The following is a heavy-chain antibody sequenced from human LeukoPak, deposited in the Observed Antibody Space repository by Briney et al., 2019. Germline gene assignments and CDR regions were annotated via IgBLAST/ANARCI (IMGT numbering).Heavy chain of an antibody. V-gene: IGHV1-2*02. CDR2: INPNSGDT. CDR1: GYTFTGYY. CDR3: GRGDKSFNP. Sequence: GASVKVSCKASGYTFTGYYMHWVRQAPGQRLEWMGCINPNSGDTNYAQKFQDRFTMTRDTSISTAYMELNSLRSDDTAVYYCGRGDKSFNPWGQGTLVTVSS. J-gene: IGHJ5*02.